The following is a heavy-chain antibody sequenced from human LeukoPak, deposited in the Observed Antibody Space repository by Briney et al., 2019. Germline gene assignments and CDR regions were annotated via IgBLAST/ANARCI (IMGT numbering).Heavy chain of an antibody. J-gene: IGHJ4*02. CDR2: INPNSGGT. D-gene: IGHD1-26*01. CDR1: GYTFTGYY. Sequence: ASVKVSCKASGYTFTGYYMHWVRQAPGQGLDWMGWINPNSGGTNYAQKFQGRVTMTRDTSISIAYMELSRLRSDDTAVYYCARDVGEASGSYLSFDYWGQGHLVTVSS. CDR3: ARDVGEASGSYLSFDY. V-gene: IGHV1-2*02.